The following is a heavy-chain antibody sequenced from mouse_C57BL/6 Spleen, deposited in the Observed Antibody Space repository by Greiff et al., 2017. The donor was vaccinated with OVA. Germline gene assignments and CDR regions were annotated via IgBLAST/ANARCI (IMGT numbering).Heavy chain of an antibody. CDR2: IDPENGDT. J-gene: IGHJ3*01. D-gene: IGHD2-5*01. Sequence: DVKLVESGAELVRPGASVKLSCTASGFNIKDDYMHWVKQRPEQGLEWIGWIDPENGDTEYASKFQGKATITADTSSNTAYLQLSSLTSEDTAVYYCTTFSNGAYWGQGTLVTVSA. CDR3: TTFSNGAY. CDR1: GFNIKDDY. V-gene: IGHV14-4*01.